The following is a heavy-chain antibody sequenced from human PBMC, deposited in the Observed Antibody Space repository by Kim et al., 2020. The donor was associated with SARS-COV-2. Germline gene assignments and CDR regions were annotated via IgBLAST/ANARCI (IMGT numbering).Heavy chain of an antibody. Sequence: GGSLRLSCAASGFTVNTNYMNWVRLAPGKGLEWVSAIHSGGGTYHADSVRGRFTVSRDNSKNTVYLQMNSLRAEDTALYYCARGRCGGSSCYVQAFDIWGRGTMVSVSS. V-gene: IGHV3-66*01. D-gene: IGHD2-2*01. CDR3: ARGRCGGSSCYVQAFDI. CDR1: GFTVNTNY. J-gene: IGHJ3*02. CDR2: IHSGGGT.